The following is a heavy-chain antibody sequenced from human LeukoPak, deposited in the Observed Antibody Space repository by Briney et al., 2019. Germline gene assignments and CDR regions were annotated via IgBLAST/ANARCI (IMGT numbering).Heavy chain of an antibody. D-gene: IGHD5-24*01. V-gene: IGHV5-51*01. Sequence: ESLPISCMGSGSSSTIYCIGCVRQMPGKGLEWMGIIYVGDADTRYSPSIQAPVTISADKSISTAYLQWSSLKASDTAMYYCARHTKWLQFDYWGQGTLVTVSS. CDR2: IYVGDADT. J-gene: IGHJ4*02. CDR3: ARHTKWLQFDY. CDR1: GSSSTIYC.